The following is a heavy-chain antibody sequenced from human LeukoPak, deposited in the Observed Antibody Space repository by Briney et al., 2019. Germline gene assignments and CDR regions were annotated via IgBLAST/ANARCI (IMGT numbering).Heavy chain of an antibody. Sequence: PGGSLRLSCAASGFTFSSYGMHWVRQAPGKGLEWVAFIRYDRSNKYYADSVKGRFTISRDNSKNTLYLQMNSLRAEDTAVYYCASANPILLDYYYYYYMDVWAKGPRSPSP. CDR2: IRYDRSNK. J-gene: IGHJ6*03. CDR1: GFTFSSYG. CDR3: ASANPILLDYYYYYYMDV. D-gene: IGHD3-3*01. V-gene: IGHV3-30*02.